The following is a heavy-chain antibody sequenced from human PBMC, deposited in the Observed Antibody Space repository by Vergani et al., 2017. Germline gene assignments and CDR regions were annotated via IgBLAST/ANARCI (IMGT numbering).Heavy chain of an antibody. V-gene: IGHV1-69*02. CDR2: TIPILGIA. J-gene: IGHJ5*02. Sequence: QVQLVQSGAEVKKPGSSVKVSCKASGGTFSSYTISWVRQAPGQGLEWMGRTIPILGIANYAQKFQGRVTITADKSTSTAYMELSSLRSEDTAVYYCARSWHCSGGSCDGWFDPWDQGTLVTVSS. D-gene: IGHD2-15*01. CDR3: ARSWHCSGGSCDGWFDP. CDR1: GGTFSSYT.